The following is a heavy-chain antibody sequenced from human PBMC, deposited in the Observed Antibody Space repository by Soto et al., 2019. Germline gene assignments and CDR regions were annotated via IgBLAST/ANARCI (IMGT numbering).Heavy chain of an antibody. V-gene: IGHV3-49*03. D-gene: IGHD6-13*01. J-gene: IGHJ6*02. CDR1: GFTFGDYA. CDR3: TRDLYDEVPGGAQQQLVPWLGNYGMDV. Sequence: GGSLRLSCTASGFTFGDYAMSWFRQAPGKGLEWVGFIRSKAYGGTTEYAASVKGRFTISRDDSKSIAYLQMNSLKTEDTAVYYCTRDLYDEVPGGAQQQLVPWLGNYGMDVWGQGTTVTVSS. CDR2: IRSKAYGGTT.